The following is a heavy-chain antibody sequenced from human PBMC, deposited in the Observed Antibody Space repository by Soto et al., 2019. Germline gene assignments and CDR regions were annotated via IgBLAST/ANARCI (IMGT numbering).Heavy chain of an antibody. CDR2: IYYSATT. J-gene: IGHJ6*02. Sequence: SETLSLTCTVSGGSITSGDSYWTWIRQHPGKGLEWIAYIYYSATTAYNPSLRNRVSISLDTSNNHFSLTVNSVTAADTAVYYCAREGYHYNGMAVWGPGTTVPVYS. CDR1: GGSITSGDSY. V-gene: IGHV4-31*03. CDR3: AREGYHYNGMAV.